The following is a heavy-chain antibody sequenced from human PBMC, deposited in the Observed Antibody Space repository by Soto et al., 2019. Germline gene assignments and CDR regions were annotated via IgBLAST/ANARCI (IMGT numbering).Heavy chain of an antibody. Sequence: SETLSLTCAVYGGSFSGYYWSWIRQPPGKGLEWIGEINHSGSTNYNPSLKSRVTISVDTSKNQFSLKLSSVTAADTAVYYCARGLRSDIRNSMPPPRANVAFDIWGQGTMVTVSS. CDR2: INHSGST. CDR3: ARGLRSDIRNSMPPPRANVAFDI. J-gene: IGHJ3*02. D-gene: IGHD3-3*01. V-gene: IGHV4-34*01. CDR1: GGSFSGYY.